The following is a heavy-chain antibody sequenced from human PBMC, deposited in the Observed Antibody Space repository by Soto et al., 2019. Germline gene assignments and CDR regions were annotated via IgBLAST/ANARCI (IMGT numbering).Heavy chain of an antibody. V-gene: IGHV3-13*05. CDR2: IGAARDP. J-gene: IGHJ6*02. Sequence: PGGSLRLSCATSGFTFSNFDMHWVRQVPGKGLEWVSAIGAARDPYYLGSVKGRFTISRENAKNSVYLQMNDLRSGDSAVYYCASAYPGRLRRRADSYYAMDVWGQGTTVTVSS. CDR1: GFTFSNFD. CDR3: ASAYPGRLRRRADSYYAMDV. D-gene: IGHD2-15*01.